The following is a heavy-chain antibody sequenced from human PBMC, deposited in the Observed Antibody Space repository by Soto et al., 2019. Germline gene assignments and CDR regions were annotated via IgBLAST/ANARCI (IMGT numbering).Heavy chain of an antibody. CDR1: GGTFSSYT. CDR2: IIPILGIA. J-gene: IGHJ4*02. CDR3: ARDLAAAGKVTFDY. D-gene: IGHD6-13*01. Sequence: QVQLVQSGAEVKKPGSSVKVSCKASGGTFSSYTISWVRQAPGQGLEWMGRIIPILGIANYAQKFQGRVTITADKSTSTAYMELSSLRTEDTAVYYCARDLAAAGKVTFDYWGQGTLVTLSS. V-gene: IGHV1-69*08.